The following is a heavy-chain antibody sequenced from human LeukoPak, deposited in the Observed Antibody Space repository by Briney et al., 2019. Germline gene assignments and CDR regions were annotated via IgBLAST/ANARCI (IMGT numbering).Heavy chain of an antibody. D-gene: IGHD2-15*01. CDR2: ISYDGSNK. J-gene: IGHJ6*02. V-gene: IGHV3-30*18. CDR3: AKGGVGGYYYSGMDV. Sequence: PPGGSLRLSCAASGFTFSSYGMHWVRQARGKGLEWVAVISYDGSNKYYADSVKGRFTISRDNSKNTLYLQMNSLRTEDTAVYYCAKGGVGGYYYSGMDVWGQGTTVTVSS. CDR1: GFTFSSYG.